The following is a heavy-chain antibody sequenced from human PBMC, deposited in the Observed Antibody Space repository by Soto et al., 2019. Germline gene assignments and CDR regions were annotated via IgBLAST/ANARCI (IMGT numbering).Heavy chain of an antibody. CDR3: ASSGLVGSEVNTWFDP. CDR1: AGSITTSY. Sequence: PSETLSLTCTVSAGSITTSYWSWIRQPLGKALEWIGYISYRGSTNYNPSLKSRLTISIDKSKSQISLKLTSMTTADTAVYYCASSGLVGSEVNTWFDPWGQGTLVTVSS. V-gene: IGHV4-59*01. D-gene: IGHD2-15*01. CDR2: ISYRGST. J-gene: IGHJ5*02.